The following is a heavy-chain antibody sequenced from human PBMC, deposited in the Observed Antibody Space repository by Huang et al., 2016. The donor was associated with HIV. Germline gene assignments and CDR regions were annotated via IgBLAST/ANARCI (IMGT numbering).Heavy chain of an antibody. CDR3: AKDLTYTFGRHFDY. D-gene: IGHD3-3*01. J-gene: IGHJ4*02. V-gene: IGHV3-30*02. CDR1: GFTFGSFG. Sequence: QVQLVESGGDVVQPGGSLSLSCTASGFTFGSFGMHWVRQAPGKGLEWVAFIRYDGNNYDYADSVRGRFTISRDNSKDTLYLQMNRLRPDDSAVYYCAKDLTYTFGRHFDYWGRGTLVTVSS. CDR2: IRYDGNNY.